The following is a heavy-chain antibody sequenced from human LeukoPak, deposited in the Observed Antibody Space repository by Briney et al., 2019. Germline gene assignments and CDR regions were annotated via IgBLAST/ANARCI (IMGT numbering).Heavy chain of an antibody. Sequence: GGSLRLSCAASGFIFSNYWMSWVRQAPGKGLEWVANIRQDGSEIYYVDSVKGRFTISRDNARNSLDLQMDSLRAEDTAIYYCARGPPMYSYGSSAYHYDYFEYWGQGTLVTVSS. J-gene: IGHJ4*02. CDR1: GFIFSNYW. V-gene: IGHV3-7*01. CDR2: IRQDGSEI. CDR3: ARGPPMYSYGSSAYHYDYFEY. D-gene: IGHD3-22*01.